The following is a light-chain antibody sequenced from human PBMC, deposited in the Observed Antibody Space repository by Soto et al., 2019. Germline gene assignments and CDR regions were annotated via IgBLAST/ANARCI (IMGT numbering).Light chain of an antibody. CDR2: DVN. V-gene: IGLV2-11*01. Sequence: QSALTQPRSVSASPGQSVTISCTGTSNDVGDYKYVSWYQQHPGKAPQLLIHDVNERPSGVPDRFSGSKSGNTASLTISGLQTEDEGDYYCCSYAGSYTSAYVLGTGTQLTVL. CDR1: SNDVGDYKY. CDR3: CSYAGSYTSAYV. J-gene: IGLJ1*01.